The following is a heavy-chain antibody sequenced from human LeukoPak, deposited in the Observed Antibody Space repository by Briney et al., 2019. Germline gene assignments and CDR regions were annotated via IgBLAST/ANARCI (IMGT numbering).Heavy chain of an antibody. CDR3: AREEGCSGGSCYRVRYDY. CDR1: GFTLDDNG. Sequence: GGSLRLSCAASGFTLDDNGMNWVRQAPGKGLEWVSSITSSGSYIFYADSVKGRFTISRDNAKNSLYLQMNSLRAEDTAVYYCAREEGCSGGSCYRVRYDYWGQGTLVTVSS. V-gene: IGHV3-21*01. CDR2: ITSSGSYI. J-gene: IGHJ4*02. D-gene: IGHD2-15*01.